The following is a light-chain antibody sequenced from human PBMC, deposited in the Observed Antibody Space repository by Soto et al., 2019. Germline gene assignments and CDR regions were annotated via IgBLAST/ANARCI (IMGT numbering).Light chain of an antibody. V-gene: IGKV3-15*01. Sequence: EMVMTQSPATLSVSPGERVTLSCRASQSVFSKLAWYQQRPGQAPTLLIFDASARAPGIPARFSGSGSGTEFTLTINSLQSEDFGVYFCQHSFSWPLTFGQGTKVDI. CDR1: QSVFSK. CDR2: DAS. CDR3: QHSFSWPLT. J-gene: IGKJ1*01.